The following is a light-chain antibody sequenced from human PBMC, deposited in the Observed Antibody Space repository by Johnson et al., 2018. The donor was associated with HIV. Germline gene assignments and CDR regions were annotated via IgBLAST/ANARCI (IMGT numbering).Light chain of an antibody. Sequence: QSVLTQPPSVSAAPGQKVTISCSGSSSNIGNNYVSWFKQLPGTAPNILIYDNNKRTSGIHDGFSGSKSGTSATLAINGIQPGDEADYYCGTWDSSLSALYVFGTSTKVTVL. CDR3: GTWDSSLSALYV. J-gene: IGLJ1*01. V-gene: IGLV1-51*01. CDR1: SSNIGNNY. CDR2: DNN.